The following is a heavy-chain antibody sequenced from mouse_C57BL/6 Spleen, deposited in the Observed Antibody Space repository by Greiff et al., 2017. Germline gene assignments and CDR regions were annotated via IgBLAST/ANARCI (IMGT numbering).Heavy chain of an antibody. CDR2: ISSGGSYT. CDR1: GFTFSSYG. CDR3: ARHGEGYAMDY. J-gene: IGHJ4*01. V-gene: IGHV5-6*01. Sequence: EVQLQESGGDLVKPGGSLKLSCAASGFTFSSYGMSWVRQTPDKRLEWVATISSGGSYTYYPDSVKGRFTISRDNAKNTLYLQMSSLKSEDTAMYYCARHGEGYAMDYWGQGTSVTVSS.